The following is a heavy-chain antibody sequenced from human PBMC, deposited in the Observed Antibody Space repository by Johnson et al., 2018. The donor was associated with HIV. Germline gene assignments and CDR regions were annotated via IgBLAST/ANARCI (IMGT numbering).Heavy chain of an antibody. CDR3: AKDRIMVRGVIGAFDI. D-gene: IGHD3-10*01. Sequence: QVQLVESGGGVVQPGRSLRLSCAASGFTFSSYGMHWVRQAPGKGLEWVAVISYDGSNKYYADSVKGRFTISRDNSKKPLYLQMTRLRAEDTAVYYCAKDRIMVRGVIGAFDIWGQGTMVTVSS. CDR1: GFTFSSYG. CDR2: ISYDGSNK. J-gene: IGHJ3*02. V-gene: IGHV3-30*18.